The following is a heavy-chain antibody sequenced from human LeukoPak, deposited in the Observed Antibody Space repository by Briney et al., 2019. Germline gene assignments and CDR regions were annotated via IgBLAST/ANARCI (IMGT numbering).Heavy chain of an antibody. CDR1: GYTFTRYG. J-gene: IGHJ4*02. CDR2: ISVYNGNT. V-gene: IGHV1-18*01. D-gene: IGHD6-19*01. Sequence: ASVKVSFKASGYTFTRYGISWVRQAPGQGREGMGWISVYNGNTNYAQKLQGRVTMTTDTSTSTAYMELRSVRSDDTAVYYCARYSSSGWYSRGGYFDYWGQGTLVTVSS. CDR3: ARYSSSGWYSRGGYFDY.